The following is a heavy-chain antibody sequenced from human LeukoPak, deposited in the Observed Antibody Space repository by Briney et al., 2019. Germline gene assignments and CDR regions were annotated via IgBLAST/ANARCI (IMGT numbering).Heavy chain of an antibody. Sequence: ASVKVSCKASGYTFTSYAMNWVRQAPGQGLEWMGWINPNSGGTNYAQKFQGRVTMTRDTSISTAYMELSRLGSDDTAMYYCARAGRRGMGATFFYYYMDVWGKGTTVTISS. CDR3: ARAGRRGMGATFFYYYMDV. CDR1: GYTFTSYA. CDR2: INPNSGGT. J-gene: IGHJ6*03. D-gene: IGHD1-26*01. V-gene: IGHV1-2*02.